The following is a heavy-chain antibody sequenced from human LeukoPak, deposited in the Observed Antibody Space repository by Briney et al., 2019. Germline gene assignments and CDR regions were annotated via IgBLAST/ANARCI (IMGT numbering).Heavy chain of an antibody. J-gene: IGHJ4*02. CDR1: GLTFDDYG. V-gene: IGHV3-20*04. Sequence: GGSLRLSCVASGLTFDDYGMSWVRQAPGKGLEWVSGINWNGGTTTYADSVKGRFTISRDNAKNSLYLQMNSLRVEDTAVYYCARNSGANVYTYSFQYWGRGTLVTVSS. D-gene: IGHD1-26*01. CDR2: INWNGGTT. CDR3: ARNSGANVYTYSFQY.